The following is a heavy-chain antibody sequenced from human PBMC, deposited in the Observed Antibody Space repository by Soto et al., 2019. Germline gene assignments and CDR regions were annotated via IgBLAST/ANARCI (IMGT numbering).Heavy chain of an antibody. CDR1: GFTFSSYW. CDR2: IKQDGSEK. Sequence: GGSLRLSCAASGFTFSSYWMSWVRQAPGKGLEWVANIKQDGSEKYYVDSVKGRFTISRDNAKNSLYLQMNSLRAEDTAVYYCASLYCSSTSCYAGPYYYYYMDVWGKGTTVTVSS. V-gene: IGHV3-7*01. J-gene: IGHJ6*03. D-gene: IGHD2-2*01. CDR3: ASLYCSSTSCYAGPYYYYYMDV.